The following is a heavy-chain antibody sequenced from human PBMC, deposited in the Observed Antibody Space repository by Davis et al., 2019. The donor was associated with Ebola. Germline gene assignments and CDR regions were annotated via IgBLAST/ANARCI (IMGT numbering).Heavy chain of an antibody. Sequence: ASVKVSCKASGYTFTSYGISWVRQAPGQGLEWMGWISAYNGNTNYAQKLQGRVTMTTDTSTSTAYMELRSLRSDDTAVYYCARVVVVPAAIEYYYYMDVWGKGTTVTVSS. CDR3: ARVVVVPAAIEYYYYMDV. CDR2: ISAYNGNT. D-gene: IGHD2-2*02. V-gene: IGHV1-18*04. CDR1: GYTFTSYG. J-gene: IGHJ6*03.